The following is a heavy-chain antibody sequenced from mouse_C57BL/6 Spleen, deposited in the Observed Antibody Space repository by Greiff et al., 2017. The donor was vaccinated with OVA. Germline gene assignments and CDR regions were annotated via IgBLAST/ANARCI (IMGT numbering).Heavy chain of an antibody. Sequence: QVQLKQPGAELVRPGSSVKLSCKASGYTFTSYWMDWVKQRPGQGLEWIGNIYPSDSETHYNQKFKDKATLTVDKSSSTAYMQLSSLTSEDSAVYYCAKGGYGAWFAYWGQGTLVTVSA. CDR2: IYPSDSET. CDR3: AKGGYGAWFAY. CDR1: GYTFTSYW. D-gene: IGHD2-2*01. V-gene: IGHV1-61*01. J-gene: IGHJ3*01.